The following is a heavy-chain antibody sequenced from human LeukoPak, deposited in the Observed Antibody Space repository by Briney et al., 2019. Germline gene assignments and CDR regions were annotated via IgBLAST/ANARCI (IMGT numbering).Heavy chain of an antibody. V-gene: IGHV4-38-2*01. D-gene: IGHD1-1*01. CDR1: GYSVSSCYY. Sequence: PSETLSLTCAVSGYSVSSCYYWGWIRQPPGKGLEWIGDMYHSGNTFYKPSLKSRVTISVDTSKDQFSLKLSSVTAADTAVYYFARRIGTSYFDYWGQGTLVTVSS. CDR3: ARRIGTSYFDY. J-gene: IGHJ4*02. CDR2: MYHSGNT.